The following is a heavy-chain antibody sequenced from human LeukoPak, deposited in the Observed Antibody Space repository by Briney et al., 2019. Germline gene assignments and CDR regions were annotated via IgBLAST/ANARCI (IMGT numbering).Heavy chain of an antibody. V-gene: IGHV3-21*04. D-gene: IGHD3-22*01. J-gene: IGHJ5*02. CDR3: ARDRYYYDSSGYYAWFDP. Sequence: GGSLRLSCAASGFTFSSYSMNWVRQAPGKGLEWVSSISSSSSYIYYADSVKGRFTISRDNAKNSLYLQMNSLGAEDTAVYYCARDRYYYDSSGYYAWFDPWGQGTLVTVSS. CDR1: GFTFSSYS. CDR2: ISSSSSYI.